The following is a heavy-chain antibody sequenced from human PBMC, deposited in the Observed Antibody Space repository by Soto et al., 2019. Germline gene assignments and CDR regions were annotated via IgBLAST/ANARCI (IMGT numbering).Heavy chain of an antibody. D-gene: IGHD5-12*01. Sequence: SETLSLTCTASGGSISSGGYYWSWIRQHPGKGLEWIGYIYYSGSTYYNPSLKSRVTISVDTSKNQFSLKLSSVTAADTAVYYCARGARYSGYDLGFDYWGQGTLVTVSS. CDR1: GGSISSGGYY. J-gene: IGHJ4*02. CDR2: IYYSGST. V-gene: IGHV4-31*03. CDR3: ARGARYSGYDLGFDY.